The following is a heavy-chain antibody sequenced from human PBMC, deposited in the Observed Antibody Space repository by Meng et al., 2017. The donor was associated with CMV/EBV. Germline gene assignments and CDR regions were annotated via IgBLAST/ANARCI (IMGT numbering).Heavy chain of an antibody. CDR3: ARGVPLGIIYSFDY. V-gene: IGHV1-18*01. Sequence: QVQLVQYGVEVKKPGASVKVSCKASGYTFTGYGISWVRQASGQGLEWMGWISVYNGHTNFAQNLQGRVTMTTDTSTSTAYVELRSLRSDDTAIYYCARGVPLGIIYSFDYWGQGTLVTVSS. CDR1: GYTFTGYG. D-gene: IGHD2-21*01. J-gene: IGHJ4*01. CDR2: ISVYNGHT.